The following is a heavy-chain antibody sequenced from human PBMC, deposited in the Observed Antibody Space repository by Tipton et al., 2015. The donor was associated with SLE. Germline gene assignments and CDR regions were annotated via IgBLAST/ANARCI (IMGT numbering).Heavy chain of an antibody. D-gene: IGHD3-9*01. CDR2: IYTSGST. J-gene: IGHJ4*02. CDR1: GGSISSYY. Sequence: TLSLTCTVSGGSISSYYWSWIRQPPGKGLEWIGYIYTSGSTNYNPSLKSRVTLSVDTSKNQFSLKLSSVTAADTAVYYCAMNYDILTGWYYFDYWGQGTLVTVSS. CDR3: AMNYDILTGWYYFDY. V-gene: IGHV4-4*09.